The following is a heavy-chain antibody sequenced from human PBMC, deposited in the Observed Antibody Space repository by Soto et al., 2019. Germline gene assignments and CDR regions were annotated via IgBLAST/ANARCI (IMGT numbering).Heavy chain of an antibody. CDR1: GGSISSSSYY. CDR3: ARHVGTVSPDYFDY. V-gene: IGHV4-39*01. D-gene: IGHD4-4*01. CDR2: IYYSGST. J-gene: IGHJ4*02. Sequence: SETLSLTCTVSGGSISSSSYYWGWIRRPPGKGLEWIGSIYYSGSTYYNPSLKSRDTISVDTSKNLFSLKLSSVTAADTVVYYCARHVGTVSPDYFDYWGQGTLVTVSS.